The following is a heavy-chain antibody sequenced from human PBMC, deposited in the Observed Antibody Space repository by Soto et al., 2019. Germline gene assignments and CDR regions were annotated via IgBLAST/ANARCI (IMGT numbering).Heavy chain of an antibody. Sequence: QVQLVESGGGVVQPGGSLRLSCAASGFSFSNYGMHWVRQAPGKGLQWVAVMSYDGSNEYYADSVKGRFTISRDNSKNTLYLQMNSLRGEDTAVYDCARAHLSGYSYRTSFDYWGQGTLVTVSS. CDR2: MSYDGSNE. CDR1: GFSFSNYG. CDR3: ARAHLSGYSYRTSFDY. D-gene: IGHD5-18*01. J-gene: IGHJ4*02. V-gene: IGHV3-30*03.